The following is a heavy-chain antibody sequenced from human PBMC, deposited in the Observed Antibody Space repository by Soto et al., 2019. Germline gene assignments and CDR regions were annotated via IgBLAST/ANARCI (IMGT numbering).Heavy chain of an antibody. V-gene: IGHV3-23*01. J-gene: IGHJ4*02. Sequence: PGGSLRLSCAASGFTFNIYAMSWVRQAPGKGLEWVSTISGSGDNTYYADSVKGRFTISRDNSKNTLYLQTNILRAEDTAVYYCARPGAGIVVLPAASFDYWGQGILVTVSS. D-gene: IGHD2-2*01. CDR2: ISGSGDNT. CDR3: ARPGAGIVVLPAASFDY. CDR1: GFTFNIYA.